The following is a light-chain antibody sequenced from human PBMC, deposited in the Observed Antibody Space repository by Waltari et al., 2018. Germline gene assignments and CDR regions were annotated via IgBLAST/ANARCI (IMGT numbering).Light chain of an antibody. CDR3: CSYAGSGYV. CDR1: SSDVGGYNY. Sequence: QSALTQPRSVSGSPGQSVTISCTGTSSDVGGYNYVSWYQQHPGKPPKHMIYDVSKRRSGVPDRFSGSKSGNAASLTISGLQAEEEADYYCCSYAGSGYVFGTGTKVTVL. V-gene: IGLV2-11*01. J-gene: IGLJ1*01. CDR2: DVS.